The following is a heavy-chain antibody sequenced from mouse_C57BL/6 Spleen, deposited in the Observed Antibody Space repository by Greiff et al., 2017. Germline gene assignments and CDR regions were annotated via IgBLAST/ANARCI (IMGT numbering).Heavy chain of an antibody. J-gene: IGHJ2*01. Sequence: QVQLQQPGAELVMPGASVKLSCKASGYTFTSYWMHWVKQRPGQGLEWIGEIDPSDSYTNYNQKFKGKSTLTVDKSSSTAYMQLSSVTSEDSAVYYCARADYGSSYGFDYWGQGTTVTVSS. CDR3: ARADYGSSYGFDY. CDR1: GYTFTSYW. V-gene: IGHV1-69*01. CDR2: IDPSDSYT. D-gene: IGHD1-1*01.